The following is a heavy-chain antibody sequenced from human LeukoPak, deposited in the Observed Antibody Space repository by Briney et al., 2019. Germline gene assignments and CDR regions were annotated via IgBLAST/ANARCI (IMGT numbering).Heavy chain of an antibody. J-gene: IGHJ4*02. V-gene: IGHV3-11*01. D-gene: IGHD1-20*01. CDR1: GFTFSDYY. CDR3: ARESITGTSDYFDY. CDR2: ISSSGSTI. Sequence: GGSLRLSCAVSGFTFSDYYMSWIRQAPGKGLEWVSYISSSGSTIYYADSVKGRFTISRDNAKNSLYLQMNSLRAEDTAVYYCARESITGTSDYFDYWGQGTLVTVSS.